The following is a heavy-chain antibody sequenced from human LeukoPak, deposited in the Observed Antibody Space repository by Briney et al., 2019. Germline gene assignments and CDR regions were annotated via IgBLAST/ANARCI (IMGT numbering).Heavy chain of an antibody. Sequence: SETLSLTCTVSGASISSSYCTWIRQPAGEGLEWMGRMSSGGSTTYNPSFKSRVTMSLDTSKKQFSLNLTSVTAADTAVYYCARDQTYYVSSGYYYVTYLQHWGQGILVTVSS. CDR2: MSSGGST. J-gene: IGHJ1*01. CDR3: ARDQTYYVSSGYYYVTYLQH. V-gene: IGHV4-4*07. D-gene: IGHD3-22*01. CDR1: GASISSSY.